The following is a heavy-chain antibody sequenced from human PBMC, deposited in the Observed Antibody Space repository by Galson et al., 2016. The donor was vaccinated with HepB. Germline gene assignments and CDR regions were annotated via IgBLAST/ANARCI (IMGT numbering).Heavy chain of an antibody. Sequence: SLRLSCAASGFTFSSYAMTWVRQAPGKGLDWVSTINGSGGETHYADSVKGRFTFSRDNSKNTMYVQMTSLRAEDTAVYYCASGTTVTTSNSFWYFDLWGRGTLVTVSS. CDR2: INGSGGET. J-gene: IGHJ2*01. CDR1: GFTFSSYA. V-gene: IGHV3-23*01. D-gene: IGHD4-17*01. CDR3: ASGTTVTTSNSFWYFDL.